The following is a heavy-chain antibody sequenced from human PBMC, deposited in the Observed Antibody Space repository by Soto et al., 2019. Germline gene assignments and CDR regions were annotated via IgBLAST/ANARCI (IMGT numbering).Heavy chain of an antibody. CDR1: GYTFTDYY. Sequence: ASVKVSCKASGYTFTDYYIHWVRQAPGQGLEWMGWINPNSGGTNYAQKFQGRVTMTRDTSISTAYMELSRLRSDDTAVYYCARGPRIAVAGTGGYFDYWGQGTMVTVSS. CDR3: ARGPRIAVAGTGGYFDY. J-gene: IGHJ4*02. CDR2: INPNSGGT. V-gene: IGHV1-2*02. D-gene: IGHD6-19*01.